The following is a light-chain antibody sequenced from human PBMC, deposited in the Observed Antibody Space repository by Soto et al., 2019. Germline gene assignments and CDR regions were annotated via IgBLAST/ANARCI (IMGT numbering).Light chain of an antibody. CDR1: QSISNR. Sequence: DIQMTQSPSSLSASVGDRVTITCRASQSISNRLNWYQQQPGRAPKLLVYTTANLQSGVPSRFSGSGSGTDFTLTINSLQPEDFATYFCQHSYTKRITFGPGTKVDIK. CDR2: TTA. J-gene: IGKJ3*01. CDR3: QHSYTKRIT. V-gene: IGKV1-39*01.